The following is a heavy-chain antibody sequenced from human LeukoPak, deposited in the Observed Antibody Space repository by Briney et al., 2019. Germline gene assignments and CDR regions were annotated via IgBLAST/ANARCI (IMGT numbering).Heavy chain of an antibody. D-gene: IGHD2-15*01. CDR1: GGSISSYY. CDR3: ARDVVVVAATAHNWFDP. J-gene: IGHJ5*02. V-gene: IGHV4-4*07. Sequence: PSETLSLTCTVSGGSISSYYWSWIRQPAGKGLEWIGRIYTSGSTNYNPSLKSRVTMSVDTSKNQFSLKLSSVIAADTAVYYCARDVVVVAATAHNWFDPWGQGTLVTVSS. CDR2: IYTSGST.